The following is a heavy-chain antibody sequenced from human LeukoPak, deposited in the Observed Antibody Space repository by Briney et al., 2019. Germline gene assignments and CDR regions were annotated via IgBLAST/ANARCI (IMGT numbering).Heavy chain of an antibody. D-gene: IGHD3-9*01. CDR1: GGSISSCDYY. CDR3: ARVHYDILTGYDY. Sequence: SETLSLTCTVSGGSISSCDYYWSWIRQPPGKGLEWIGYIYYSGSTYYNPSLKSRVTISVDTSKNQFSLKLSSVTAADTAVYYCARVHYDILTGYDYWGQGTLVTVSS. V-gene: IGHV4-30-4*01. CDR2: IYYSGST. J-gene: IGHJ4*02.